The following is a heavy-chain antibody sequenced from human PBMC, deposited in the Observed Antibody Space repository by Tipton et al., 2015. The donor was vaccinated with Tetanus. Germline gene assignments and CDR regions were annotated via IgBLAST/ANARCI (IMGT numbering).Heavy chain of an antibody. V-gene: IGHV1-69*06. J-gene: IGHJ4*02. CDR3: ARAPNRISRAYGF. Sequence: QVQLVQSGPEVKKPGSSVKVSCKTSGGSFSTYAINWVRQAPGHGLEWMGGIIPIFGTPNYAQKFKGRVSITADKSTTTASMELSSLRSADTAMYYCARAPNRISRAYGFWGQGTQITVSS. CDR1: GGSFSTYA. CDR2: IIPIFGTP. D-gene: IGHD1-14*01.